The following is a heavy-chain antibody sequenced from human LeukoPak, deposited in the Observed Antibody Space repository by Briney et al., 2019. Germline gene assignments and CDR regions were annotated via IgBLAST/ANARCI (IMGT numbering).Heavy chain of an antibody. CDR3: ASALSWTSQSYYYMDV. V-gene: IGHV1-8*01. CDR1: GYPYTSYD. CDR2: MNPNSGNT. Sequence: ASVNVSCKASGYPYTSYDINWVRQATGQGLEWMGWMNPNSGNTGYAQNFQGRVTMTKNTSITTAYMELSSLRSEDTAVYYCASALSWTSQSYYYMDVWGKGPTVTVSS. D-gene: IGHD3/OR15-3a*01. J-gene: IGHJ6*03.